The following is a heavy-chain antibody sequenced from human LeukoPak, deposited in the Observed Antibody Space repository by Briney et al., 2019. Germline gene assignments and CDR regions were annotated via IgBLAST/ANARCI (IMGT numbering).Heavy chain of an antibody. CDR2: NFYSGST. CDR1: GVSISSHS. D-gene: IGHD3-22*01. J-gene: IGHJ3*02. CDR3: ARDFYDSRGDAFDI. V-gene: IGHV4-59*11. Sequence: PSETLSLTCTVSGVSISSHSWSWIRQPPGKGLEWDGHNFYSGSTNYKPSLKSRVTISVDTSKNQFSLKLSSVNAADTAVYYCARDFYDSRGDAFDIWGQGTIVTVSS.